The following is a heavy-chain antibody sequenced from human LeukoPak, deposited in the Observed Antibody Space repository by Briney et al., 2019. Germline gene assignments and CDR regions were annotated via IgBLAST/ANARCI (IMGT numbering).Heavy chain of an antibody. CDR1: GFTFSNYV. Sequence: GGSLRLSCAASGFTFSNYVMHWVRQAPGKGLEWVAIISYDRSDKYYAESVKGRFTISRDNAKNTLYLQMNSLRAEDTAVYYCARVGLSGYDYHGDYWGQGTLVTVSS. CDR2: ISYDRSDK. CDR3: ARVGLSGYDYHGDY. J-gene: IGHJ4*02. D-gene: IGHD5-12*01. V-gene: IGHV3-30*04.